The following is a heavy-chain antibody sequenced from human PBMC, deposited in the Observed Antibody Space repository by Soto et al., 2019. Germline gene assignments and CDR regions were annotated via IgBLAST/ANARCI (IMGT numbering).Heavy chain of an antibody. CDR2: ISPVFVTT. CDR3: SRSHGSSWYQWFDP. CDR1: GGTFSSYA. Sequence: SVKVSGKASGGTFSSYAISWVRQAPGRGLERMGGISPVFVTTNYAQKFRGRVTVTADESPSTVYLEVRSLRFEDTAVYYCSRSHGSSWYQWFDPWGQGTLVTVSS. J-gene: IGHJ5*02. V-gene: IGHV1-69*13. D-gene: IGHD6-13*01.